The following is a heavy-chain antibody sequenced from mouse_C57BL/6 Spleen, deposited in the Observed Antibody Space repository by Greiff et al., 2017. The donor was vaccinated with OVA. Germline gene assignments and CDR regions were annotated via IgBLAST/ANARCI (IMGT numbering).Heavy chain of an antibody. Sequence: VQLQQPGAELVKPGASVKLSCKASGYTFTSYWMHWVKQRPGQGLEWIGMIHPNSGSTNYNEKFKSKATLTVDKSSSTAYMQRSSLTSEDSAVYYCARSGYSNYFDYWGQGTTLTVSS. CDR1: GYTFTSYW. CDR3: ARSGYSNYFDY. J-gene: IGHJ2*01. D-gene: IGHD2-5*01. CDR2: IHPNSGST. V-gene: IGHV1-64*01.